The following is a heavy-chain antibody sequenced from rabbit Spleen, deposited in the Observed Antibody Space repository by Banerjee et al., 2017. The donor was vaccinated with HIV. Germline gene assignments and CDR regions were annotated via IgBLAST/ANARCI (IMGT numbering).Heavy chain of an antibody. J-gene: IGHJ6*01. CDR2: INTGSSGST. D-gene: IGHD8-1*01. CDR1: GFSFSNYYY. V-gene: IGHV1S40*01. Sequence: QSLEESGGGLVQPGASLTLTCTASGFSFSNYYYMCWVRQAPGKGLEWIGCINTGSSGSTYYASWAKGRFTISKTSSTTVTLQMTSLTAADTATYFCARDTGTSFSTYGMDLWGQGTLVTVS. CDR3: ARDTGTSFSTYGMDL.